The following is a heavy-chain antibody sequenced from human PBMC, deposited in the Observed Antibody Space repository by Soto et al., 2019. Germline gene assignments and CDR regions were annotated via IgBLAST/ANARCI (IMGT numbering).Heavy chain of an antibody. CDR2: IYPGDSDT. V-gene: IGHV5-51*01. D-gene: IGHD6-13*01. CDR1: GYSFTSYW. J-gene: IGHJ5*02. Sequence: GESLKISCKGSGYSFTSYWIGWVRQMPGKGLEWMGIIYPGDSDTRYSPSFQGQATISADKSIGTAYLQWSSLKASDTAMYYCARHISEWQQLGGRFDPWGQGTLVTVSS. CDR3: ARHISEWQQLGGRFDP.